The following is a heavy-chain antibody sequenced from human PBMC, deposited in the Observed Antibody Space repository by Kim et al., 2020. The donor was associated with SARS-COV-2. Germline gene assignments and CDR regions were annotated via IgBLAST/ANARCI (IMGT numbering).Heavy chain of an antibody. D-gene: IGHD6-13*01. CDR1: GFTFSDYY. CDR3: ARVFSGGSSPYWFDA. V-gene: IGHV3-11*01. Sequence: GGSLRLSCAASGFTFSDYYMTWIRQAPGKGLEWLSYINSCGSHIVYADSVRGRFSISRDNAKKSLYLQMNSLRPEDTAVYYCARVFSGGSSPYWFDAGG. J-gene: IGHJ5*01. CDR2: INSCGSHI.